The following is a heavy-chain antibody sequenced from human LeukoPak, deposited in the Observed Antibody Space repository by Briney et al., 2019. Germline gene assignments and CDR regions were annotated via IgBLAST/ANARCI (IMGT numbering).Heavy chain of an antibody. CDR2: ITGSSGTST. D-gene: IGHD2-8*02. CDR1: GFTFSSYA. V-gene: IGHV3-23*01. J-gene: IGHJ4*02. CDR3: ARRQTGGQPVAYCLDY. Sequence: PGGSLRLSCAASGFTFSSYAMTWVRQAPGTGLEWVSAITGSSGTSTNYADSVEGRFTNHRDNSMNTLYLQMNSLRADDTAVYYCARRQTGGQPVAYCLDYWGQGTLVTVSS.